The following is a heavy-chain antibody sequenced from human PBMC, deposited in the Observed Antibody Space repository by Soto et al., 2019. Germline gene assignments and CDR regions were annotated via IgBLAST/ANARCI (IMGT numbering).Heavy chain of an antibody. Sequence: QVQLQESGPGLVRPSQTLSLTCTVSGDSIRIGDYYWTWIRQPPGKGLEWIGFINKSGTAKYNPSLSSRVSISIDTSRSQFSLRLNYVTAADTAVYYCVRALGSRFMEWPRFDPWGQGTLVTVSS. CDR2: INKSGTA. D-gene: IGHD3-3*01. CDR1: GDSIRIGDYY. CDR3: VRALGSRFMEWPRFDP. V-gene: IGHV4-30-4*01. J-gene: IGHJ5*02.